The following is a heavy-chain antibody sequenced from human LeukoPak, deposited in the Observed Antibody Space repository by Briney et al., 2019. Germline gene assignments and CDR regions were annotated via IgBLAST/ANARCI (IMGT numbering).Heavy chain of an antibody. D-gene: IGHD3-10*01. J-gene: IGHJ6*02. Sequence: ASVKVSCKASGGTFSNYAISWVRQAPGQGLEWMGRIIVILGIADYAQKLQGRVTITADKSTTTVYMELSSLRSEDTAVYYCARDGMLRGVIDYSGMDVWGQGTTVTVSS. V-gene: IGHV1-69*04. CDR3: ARDGMLRGVIDYSGMDV. CDR1: GGTFSNYA. CDR2: IIVILGIA.